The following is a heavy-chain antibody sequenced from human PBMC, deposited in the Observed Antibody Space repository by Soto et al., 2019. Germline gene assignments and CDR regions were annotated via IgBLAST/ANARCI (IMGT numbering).Heavy chain of an antibody. CDR3: ANARWTAFSYYYGMDV. V-gene: IGHV3-23*01. J-gene: IGHJ6*02. D-gene: IGHD1-1*01. CDR2: ISGSGGST. Sequence: GGSLRLSCAASGFTFSSYAMSWVRQAPGKGLEWVSAISGSGGSTYYADSVKGRFTISRDNSKNTLYLQMNSLRAEDTAVYYCANARWTAFSYYYGMDVWGQGTTVTVSS. CDR1: GFTFSSYA.